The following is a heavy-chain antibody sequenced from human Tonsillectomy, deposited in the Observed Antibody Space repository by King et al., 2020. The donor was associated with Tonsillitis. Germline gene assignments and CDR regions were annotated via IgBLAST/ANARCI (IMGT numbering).Heavy chain of an antibody. Sequence: VQLVESGGGLVQPGGSLRLSCAASGFTFPNYWLTWVRQAPGRGLEWVANIKQDGSAKFYVDSVRGRLTVSRDSAKNSLFVQMSSLRAEDTAIYFCVLGSDWSKLDYWGPGTQVTVSS. CDR3: VLGSDWSKLDY. CDR1: GFTFPNYW. J-gene: IGHJ4*02. CDR2: IKQDGSAK. V-gene: IGHV3-7*03. D-gene: IGHD6-19*01.